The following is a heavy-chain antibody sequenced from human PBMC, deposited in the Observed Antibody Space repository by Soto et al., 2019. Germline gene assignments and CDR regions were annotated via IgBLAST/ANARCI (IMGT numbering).Heavy chain of an antibody. V-gene: IGHV3-13*04. CDR1: GFTVSTYD. Sequence: PGGSLRLSCAASGFTVSTYDMHWVRQVSGKDLQWVSGIGTGGETYTAVSVKGRFTISRESAKNSLYLQMNSLRAEDTAVYYCARGRIAATGRRRVGNWFHPWGQGTLVTVSS. J-gene: IGHJ5*02. CDR2: IGTGGET. D-gene: IGHD6-13*01. CDR3: ARGRIAATGRRRVGNWFHP.